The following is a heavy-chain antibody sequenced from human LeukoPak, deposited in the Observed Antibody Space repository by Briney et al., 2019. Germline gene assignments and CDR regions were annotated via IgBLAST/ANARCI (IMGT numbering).Heavy chain of an antibody. Sequence: GASVKVSCKASGYTFTGYYMHWVRQAPGQGLEWMGRINPNSGGTNYAQKFQGRVTMTRDTSIRTAYMELSRLRSDDTAVYYCASSPRGYCSGGSCYSLDYWGQGTLVTVSP. V-gene: IGHV1-2*06. CDR2: INPNSGGT. CDR3: ASSPRGYCSGGSCYSLDY. CDR1: GYTFTGYY. D-gene: IGHD2-15*01. J-gene: IGHJ4*02.